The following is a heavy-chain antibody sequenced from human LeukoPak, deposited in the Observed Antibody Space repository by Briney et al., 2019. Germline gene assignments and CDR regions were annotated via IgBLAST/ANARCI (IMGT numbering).Heavy chain of an antibody. CDR2: INHSGST. CDR3: ARGRITTRYFDL. J-gene: IGHJ2*01. Sequence: NALETLSLTCTVSGGSISSYYWSWIRQPPGKGLEWIGEINHSGSTNYNPSLKSRVTISVDTSKNQFSLKLSSVTAVDTAVYYCARGRITTRYFDLWGRGTLVTVSS. D-gene: IGHD1-14*01. V-gene: IGHV4-34*01. CDR1: GGSISSYY.